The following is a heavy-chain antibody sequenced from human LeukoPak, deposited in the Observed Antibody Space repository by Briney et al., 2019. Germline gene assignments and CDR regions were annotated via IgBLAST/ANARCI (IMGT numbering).Heavy chain of an antibody. CDR2: IYYSGST. D-gene: IGHD3-16*01. CDR3: ARDSMITFGGTHYMDV. Sequence: SETLSLTCTVSGGSISSSSYYWGWIRQPPGKGLQWIGRIYYSGSTYYNPSLKSRVTVSVDTSKNQFSLKLSSVTAADTAVYYCARDSMITFGGTHYMDVWGKGTTVTVSS. CDR1: GGSISSSSYY. J-gene: IGHJ6*03. V-gene: IGHV4-39*07.